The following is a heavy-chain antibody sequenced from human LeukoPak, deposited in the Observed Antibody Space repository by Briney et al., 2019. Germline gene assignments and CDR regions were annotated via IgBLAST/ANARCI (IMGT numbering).Heavy chain of an antibody. CDR1: GDSFTYYH. D-gene: IGHD2-15*01. CDR3: ARTPGAFDF. J-gene: IGHJ4*02. V-gene: IGHV4-34*01. CDR2: VSHTGDA. Sequence: SETLSLTCAVYGDSFTYYHWTWIRQSPGRGLEWIGEVSHTGDADYNPSLKNRLTISIDTSNKQFSLWLTSVTAADTAVYYCARTPGAFDFWGQGTLVTVSS.